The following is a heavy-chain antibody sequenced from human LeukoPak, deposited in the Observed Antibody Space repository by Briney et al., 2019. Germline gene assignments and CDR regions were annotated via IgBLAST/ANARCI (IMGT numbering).Heavy chain of an antibody. CDR1: GGSISSYY. V-gene: IGHV4-4*07. J-gene: IGHJ4*02. CDR2: IYTSGST. D-gene: IGHD5-12*01. Sequence: SETLSLTCTVSGGSISSYYWSWIRQPAGKGLEWIGRIYTSGSTNYNPSLKSRVTMSVDTSKNQFSLKLSSVTAADTAVYYCASEGNSYGPYYFDYWGQGTLVTVSS. CDR3: ASEGNSYGPYYFDY.